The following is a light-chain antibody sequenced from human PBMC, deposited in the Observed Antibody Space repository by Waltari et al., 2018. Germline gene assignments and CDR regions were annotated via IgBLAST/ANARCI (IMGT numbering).Light chain of an antibody. Sequence: QSVLTQPPSASGTPGQRVTISCSGSSSNIGGNTVTGYQHLPGMAPKLLIYSNNRRPSGVPDRFSGSKSGTSASLAISGLQSEDEADYYCAAWDDSLGGPYVVFGGGTKLTVL. CDR2: SNN. J-gene: IGLJ2*01. CDR1: SSNIGGNT. CDR3: AAWDDSLGGPYVV. V-gene: IGLV1-44*01.